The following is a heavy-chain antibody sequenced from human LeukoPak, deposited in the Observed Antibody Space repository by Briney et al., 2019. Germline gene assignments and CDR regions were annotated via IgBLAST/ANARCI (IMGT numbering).Heavy chain of an antibody. CDR2: IIPILGIA. J-gene: IGHJ4*02. CDR1: GGTFSSYA. Sequence: ASVKVSCKASGGTFSSYAISWVRQAPGQGLEWMGRIIPILGIANYAQKFQGRVTITADKSTSTAYMELSSLRSEDTAVYYCARGKSSPLPSPYYFDYWGQGTLVTVSS. V-gene: IGHV1-69*04. CDR3: ARGKSSPLPSPYYFDY.